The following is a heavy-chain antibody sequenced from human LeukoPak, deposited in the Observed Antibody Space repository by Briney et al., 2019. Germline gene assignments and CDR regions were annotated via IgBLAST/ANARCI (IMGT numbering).Heavy chain of an antibody. D-gene: IGHD4-23*01. V-gene: IGHV4-59*08. Sequence: SETLSLTCTVSGGSINNYYWSWIRQPPGKGLEWIGYIYYSGSTNYNPSLKSRVTISVDTSKNQFSLKLSSVTAADTAVYYCAREYGGNLVDWGQGTLVTVSS. CDR2: IYYSGST. CDR3: AREYGGNLVD. CDR1: GGSINNYY. J-gene: IGHJ4*02.